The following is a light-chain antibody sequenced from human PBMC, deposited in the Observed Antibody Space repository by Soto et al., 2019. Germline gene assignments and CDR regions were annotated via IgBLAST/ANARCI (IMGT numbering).Light chain of an antibody. CDR2: EVT. V-gene: IGLV2-14*01. CDR1: SSDVGGYNY. CDR3: FSYTSDSTRV. J-gene: IGLJ1*01. Sequence: QSALTQPASMSGSPRQSITISCSGSSSDVGGYNYVSWYQQHPGKAPKLMIYEVTNRPSGISSRFSGSKSGNTASLTISGLQAEDEADYYCFSYTSDSTRVFGTGTKLTVL.